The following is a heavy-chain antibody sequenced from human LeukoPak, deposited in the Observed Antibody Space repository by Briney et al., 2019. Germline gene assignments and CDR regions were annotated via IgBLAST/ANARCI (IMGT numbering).Heavy chain of an antibody. V-gene: IGHV4-38-2*02. Sequence: SETLSLTCNVFGYSISSAYSWGWIRQPPGKGLEWIGSLYHGGSTYYNPSLKSRVTISVDTSKNQFSLKLSSVTAADTAVYYCARVGDSSGYYYVSRIGWFDPWGQGTLVTVSS. CDR2: LYHGGST. J-gene: IGHJ5*02. CDR3: ARVGDSSGYYYVSRIGWFDP. D-gene: IGHD3-22*01. CDR1: GYSISSAYS.